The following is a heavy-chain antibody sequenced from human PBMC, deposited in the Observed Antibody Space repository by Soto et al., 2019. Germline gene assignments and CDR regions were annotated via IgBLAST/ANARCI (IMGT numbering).Heavy chain of an antibody. CDR1: GFSFSDYA. CDR2: ISRSGEIT. CDR3: AKVVRPSTTTTQPFNY. D-gene: IGHD4-17*01. V-gene: IGHV3-23*01. Sequence: EVQLLESGGDLVQPGGSLRLSCAASGFSFSDYAMTWVRHAPGRGLQWVSGISRSGEITYYADSVEGRFTISRDDSQNTLYLQMRSLRAEDTAVYYCAKVVRPSTTTTQPFNYWGQGTLVTVSS. J-gene: IGHJ4*02.